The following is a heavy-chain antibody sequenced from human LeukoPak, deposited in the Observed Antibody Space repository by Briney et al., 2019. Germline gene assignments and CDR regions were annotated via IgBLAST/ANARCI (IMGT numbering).Heavy chain of an antibody. CDR3: AKDFNYYDSSGPDY. CDR2: ISGSGGST. J-gene: IGHJ4*02. Sequence: GGSLRLSCAASGFTFNSYVMSWVRQAPGKGLEWVSAISGSGGSTYYADSVKGRFTISRDNSKNTLYLQMNSLRAEDTAVYYCAKDFNYYDSSGPDYWGQGTLVTVSS. CDR1: GFTFNSYV. D-gene: IGHD3-22*01. V-gene: IGHV3-23*01.